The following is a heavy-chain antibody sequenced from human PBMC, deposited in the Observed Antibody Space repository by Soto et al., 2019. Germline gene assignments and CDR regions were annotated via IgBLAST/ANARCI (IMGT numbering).Heavy chain of an antibody. CDR3: ARVAKSGVEWLAYFDY. CDR2: ISYDGSNK. CDR1: GFTFSSYA. J-gene: IGHJ4*02. D-gene: IGHD6-19*01. V-gene: IGHV3-30-3*01. Sequence: QVQLVESGGGVVQPGRSLRLSCAASGFTFSSYAMHWVRQAPGKGLEWVAVISYDGSNKYYADSVKGRFTISRDNSKNTLYLQMNSLRAEDTAVYYCARVAKSGVEWLAYFDYWGQGTLVTVSS.